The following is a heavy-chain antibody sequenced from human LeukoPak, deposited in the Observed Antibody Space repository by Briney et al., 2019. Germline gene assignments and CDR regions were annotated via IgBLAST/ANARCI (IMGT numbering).Heavy chain of an antibody. V-gene: IGHV3-23*01. CDR2: VSGSGGST. J-gene: IGHJ4*02. Sequence: GGSLRLSCAASGFTFSSYAMSWVRQAPGKGLEWVSAVSGSGGSTYYADSVKGRFTISRDNSKNTLYLQMNSLRAEDTAVYYCAKELAYCGGDCYSGFDYWGQGTLVTVSS. CDR3: AKELAYCGGDCYSGFDY. CDR1: GFTFSSYA. D-gene: IGHD2-21*01.